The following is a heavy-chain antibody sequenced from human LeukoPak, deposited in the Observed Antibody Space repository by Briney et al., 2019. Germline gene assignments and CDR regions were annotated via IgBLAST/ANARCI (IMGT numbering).Heavy chain of an antibody. CDR2: FYYSGST. Sequence: PSETLSLTCSVSGVSISSHYWRWIQQPPAKGLEWVGYFYYSGSTNYNPSLKSRVTISIDTSKNQVSLNLRSVTAADTAVYYCARASGGYGDPFDYWGQGTLVTVSS. CDR1: GVSISSHY. J-gene: IGHJ4*02. D-gene: IGHD4-17*01. V-gene: IGHV4-59*11. CDR3: ARASGGYGDPFDY.